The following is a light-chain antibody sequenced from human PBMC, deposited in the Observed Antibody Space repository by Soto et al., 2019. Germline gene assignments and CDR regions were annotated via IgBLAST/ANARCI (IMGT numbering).Light chain of an antibody. CDR1: QSISNY. Sequence: DIQMTQSPSSLSASVGDRVTITCRASQSISNYLNWYQHNPGKSPKLLIYAASSLQSGVPSRFSGSESGTDFTLTINSLQPDDSAIYYCQQTYTTRALTFGGGTKVDIK. CDR2: AAS. CDR3: QQTYTTRALT. J-gene: IGKJ4*01. V-gene: IGKV1-39*01.